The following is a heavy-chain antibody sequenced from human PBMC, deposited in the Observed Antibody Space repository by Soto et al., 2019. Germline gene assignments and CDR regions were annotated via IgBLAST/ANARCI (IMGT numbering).Heavy chain of an antibody. J-gene: IGHJ3*02. D-gene: IGHD5-12*01. CDR3: ASPNIVATINDAFDI. CDR2: IIPIFGTA. CDR1: GGTFSSYA. V-gene: IGHV1-69*13. Sequence: SVKVSCKASGGTFSSYAISWVRQAPGQGLEWMGGIIPIFGTANYAQKFQGRVTITADESTSTAYMELSSLRSEDTAVYYCASPNIVATINDAFDIWGQGTMVTVSS.